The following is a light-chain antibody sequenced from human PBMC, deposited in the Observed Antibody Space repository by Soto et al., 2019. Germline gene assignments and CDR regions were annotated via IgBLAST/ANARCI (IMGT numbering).Light chain of an antibody. V-gene: IGKV3-20*01. Sequence: EIVLTQSPGTLSLSPEERATLSCRASQSITSSYLAWSQQKPGQSPRLLIHGASNRATGIPDRFSGSGSGTEFTLTMSRLEPEDVAVFYCRQYGRSPCTVGPGTKVDL. CDR1: QSITSSY. CDR3: RQYGRSPCT. CDR2: GAS. J-gene: IGKJ3*01.